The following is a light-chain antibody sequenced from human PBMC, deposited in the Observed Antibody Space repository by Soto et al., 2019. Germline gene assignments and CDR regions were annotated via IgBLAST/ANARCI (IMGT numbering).Light chain of an antibody. V-gene: IGLV1-44*01. Sequence: QSVLTQPPSASGTPGQRVIISCYGSSSNMGTNTVHWFQQFPGTAPKLLIYTNDQRPSGVPDRFSGSNSGTSASLAISGLQSEDEADYYCAVWDDSLNGHVFGSGNKVTVL. CDR3: AVWDDSLNGHV. J-gene: IGLJ1*01. CDR2: TND. CDR1: SSNMGTNT.